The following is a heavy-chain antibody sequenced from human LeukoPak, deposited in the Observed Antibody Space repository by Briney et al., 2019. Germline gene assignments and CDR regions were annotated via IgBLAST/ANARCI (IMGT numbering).Heavy chain of an antibody. J-gene: IGHJ4*02. Sequence: SETLSLICAVYGGSFSGHYWSWLRQPPGKGLEWIGEINYSGSTNYNPSLESRVIISVDTSKNQFSLRLSSVTAADTAVYYCARGRQGHYWGQGTRVTVSS. V-gene: IGHV4-34*01. CDR2: INYSGST. CDR1: GGSFSGHY. CDR3: ARGRQGHY.